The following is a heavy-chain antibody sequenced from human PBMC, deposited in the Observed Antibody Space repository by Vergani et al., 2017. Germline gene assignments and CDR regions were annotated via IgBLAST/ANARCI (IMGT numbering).Heavy chain of an antibody. J-gene: IGHJ4*02. Sequence: QVTLRESGPALVKPTQTLTLTCTFSGFSLSTSGMCVSWIRQPPGKALEWLALIDWDDDKYYSTSLKTRLTISKDTSKNQVVLTMTSMDPVDTATYYCARIVGGGSYLYCDYWGQGTLVTVSS. D-gene: IGHD1-26*01. CDR2: IDWDDDK. V-gene: IGHV2-70*01. CDR3: ARIVGGGSYLYCDY. CDR1: GFSLSTSGMC.